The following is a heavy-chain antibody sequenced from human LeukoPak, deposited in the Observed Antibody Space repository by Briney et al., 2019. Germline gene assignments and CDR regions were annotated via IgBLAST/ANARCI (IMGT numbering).Heavy chain of an antibody. Sequence: SETLSLTCTVSGGSISSYYWSWIRQPPGKGLEWIGYIYYSGSTNYNPSLKSRVTISVDTSKNQFSRKLRSVTAADTAVYYCARVTGYMIEDYFDYWGQGTLVTVSS. CDR2: IYYSGST. CDR1: GGSISSYY. J-gene: IGHJ4*02. CDR3: ARVTGYMIEDYFDY. V-gene: IGHV4-59*01. D-gene: IGHD3-22*01.